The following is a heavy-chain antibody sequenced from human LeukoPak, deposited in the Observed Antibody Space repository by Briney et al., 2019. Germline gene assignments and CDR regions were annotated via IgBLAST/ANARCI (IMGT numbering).Heavy chain of an antibody. CDR2: IIPILGIA. CDR1: GGTFSSYA. V-gene: IGHV1-69*04. CDR3: ARVRATHLYYYYYMDV. Sequence: GASVKVSCKASGGTFSSYAISWVRQAPGQGLEWMGRIIPILGIANYAQKFQGRVTITADESTSTAYMELSSLRSEDTAVYYCARVRATHLYYYYYMDVWGKGTTVTVSS. J-gene: IGHJ6*03.